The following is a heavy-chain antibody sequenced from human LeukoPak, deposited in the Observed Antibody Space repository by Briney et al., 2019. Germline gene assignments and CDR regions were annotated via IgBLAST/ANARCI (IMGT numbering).Heavy chain of an antibody. CDR1: GFTVSSNY. Sequence: GGSLRLSCAASGFTVSSNYMSWVRQAPGKGLEWVSVIYSGGSTRYADSVKGRFTISRDNSKNTLYLQMNSLRAEDTAVYYCATNDSYDSSGYYFDYWGQGTLVTVSS. CDR3: ATNDSYDSSGYYFDY. J-gene: IGHJ4*02. V-gene: IGHV3-53*01. CDR2: IYSGGST. D-gene: IGHD3-22*01.